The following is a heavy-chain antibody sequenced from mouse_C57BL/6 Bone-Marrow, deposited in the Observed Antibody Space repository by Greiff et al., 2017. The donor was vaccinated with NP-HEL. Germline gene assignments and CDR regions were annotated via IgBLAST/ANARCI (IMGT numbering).Heavy chain of an antibody. D-gene: IGHD1-1*01. J-gene: IGHJ3*01. CDR3: AGGLLFAY. CDR2: IDPANGNT. Sequence: EVQRVESVAELVRPGASVKLSCTASGFTIKNTYMHWVKQRPEQGLEWIGRIDPANGNTKYAPKFQGKATITADTSSNTAYLQLSSLTSEDTAIYYCAGGLLFAYWGQGTLVTVSA. V-gene: IGHV14-3*01. CDR1: GFTIKNTY.